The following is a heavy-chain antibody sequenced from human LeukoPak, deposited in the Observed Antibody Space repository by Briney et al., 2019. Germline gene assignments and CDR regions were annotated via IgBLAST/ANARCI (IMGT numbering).Heavy chain of an antibody. CDR1: GFTFSSYG. Sequence: PGGSLRLSCAASGFTFSSYGMHWVRQAPGKGLEWVAVISYDGSNKYYADSVKGRFTISRDNSKNTLYLQMNSLRAEDTAVYYCAGTYGDYVVYWFDPWGQGTLVTVSS. D-gene: IGHD4-17*01. CDR3: AGTYGDYVVYWFDP. J-gene: IGHJ5*02. CDR2: ISYDGSNK. V-gene: IGHV3-30*19.